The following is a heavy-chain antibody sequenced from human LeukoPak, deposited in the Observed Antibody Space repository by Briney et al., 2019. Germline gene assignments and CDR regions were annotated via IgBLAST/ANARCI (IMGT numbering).Heavy chain of an antibody. Sequence: ASVKVSCKASGYTFTSYGISWVRQAPGQGLEWMGWISAYNGNTNCAQKLQGRVTMTTDTSTSTAYMELRSLRSDDTAVYYCARNGAFRCSSTSCLYYFDYWGQGTLVTVSS. V-gene: IGHV1-18*01. CDR1: GYTFTSYG. J-gene: IGHJ4*02. D-gene: IGHD2-2*01. CDR2: ISAYNGNT. CDR3: ARNGAFRCSSTSCLYYFDY.